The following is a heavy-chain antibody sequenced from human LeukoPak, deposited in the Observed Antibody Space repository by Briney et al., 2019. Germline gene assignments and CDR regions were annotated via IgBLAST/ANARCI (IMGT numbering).Heavy chain of an antibody. V-gene: IGHV4-61*02. J-gene: IGHJ3*02. CDR3: ARSAYCGGDCYHHDAFDI. D-gene: IGHD2-21*02. Sequence: PSQTLSLTCTVSGGSISSGSYYWSWIRQPAGKGLEWIGRIYTSGSTNYNPSLKSRVTISVDTSKNQFSLKLSSVTAADTAVYYCARSAYCGGDCYHHDAFDIWGQGTMVTVSS. CDR2: IYTSGST. CDR1: GGSISSGSYY.